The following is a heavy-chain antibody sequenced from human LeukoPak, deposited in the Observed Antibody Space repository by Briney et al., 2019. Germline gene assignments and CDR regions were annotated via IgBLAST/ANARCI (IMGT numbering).Heavy chain of an antibody. Sequence: SETLSLTCAVSGYSISSGYYWGWIRQPPGKGLEWIGSIYHSGSTYYNPSLKSRVTISVDTSKNQFSLKLISVTAADTAVYYCAKQQPGDAFDIWGQGTMVTVSS. J-gene: IGHJ3*02. CDR2: IYHSGST. V-gene: IGHV4-38-2*01. CDR3: AKQQPGDAFDI. CDR1: GYSISSGYY. D-gene: IGHD6-13*01.